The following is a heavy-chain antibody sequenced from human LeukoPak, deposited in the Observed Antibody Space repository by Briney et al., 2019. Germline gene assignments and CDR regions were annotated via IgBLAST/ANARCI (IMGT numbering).Heavy chain of an antibody. CDR3: AKQGATAVAAGGDFDY. V-gene: IGHV3-7*03. J-gene: IGHJ4*02. Sequence: GGSLRLSCAASGFTFSNFWTSWVRQAPGKGLEWVANIKQDGSEKNYVDSVKGRFTISRDNANNSLYLQMNSLRAEDTAVYYCAKQGATAVAAGGDFDYWGQGTLVTVSS. CDR2: IKQDGSEK. D-gene: IGHD6-19*01. CDR1: GFTFSNFW.